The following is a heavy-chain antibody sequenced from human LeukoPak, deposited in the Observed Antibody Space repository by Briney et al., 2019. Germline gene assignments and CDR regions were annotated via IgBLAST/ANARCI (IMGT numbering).Heavy chain of an antibody. CDR1: GFTFDNYA. CDR2: ISGSGAYT. V-gene: IGHV3-23*01. CDR3: ARDTSFNYGAHAMDV. D-gene: IGHD4/OR15-4a*01. Sequence: GGSLRLSCAASGFTFDNYAMNWIRQAPGKGLEWVLGISGSGAYTYYADSVKGRFTISRDNSQNTLYLQLNSLRAEDTAIYYCARDTSFNYGAHAMDVWGQGTTVTVSS. J-gene: IGHJ6*02.